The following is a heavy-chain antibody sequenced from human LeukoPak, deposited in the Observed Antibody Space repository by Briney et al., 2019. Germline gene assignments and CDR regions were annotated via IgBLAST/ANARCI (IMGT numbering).Heavy chain of an antibody. V-gene: IGHV3-30-3*01. CDR2: ISHDGSNK. Sequence: PGGSLRLSCAASGFTFSSYAMHWVRQAPGKGLEWVAVISHDGSNKYYADSVKGRFTISRDNSKNTLYLQMNSLRAEDTAVYYCARNDILTGGMDVWGQGTTVTVSS. D-gene: IGHD3-9*01. CDR1: GFTFSSYA. CDR3: ARNDILTGGMDV. J-gene: IGHJ6*02.